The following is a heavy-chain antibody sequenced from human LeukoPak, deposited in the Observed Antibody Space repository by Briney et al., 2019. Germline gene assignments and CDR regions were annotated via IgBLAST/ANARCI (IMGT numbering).Heavy chain of an antibody. Sequence: GGSLRLSCAASGFTFSSYSMNWVRQAPGKGLEWVSSISSSSSYIYYADSVKGRFTISRDNAKNSLYLQMNSLRAEDTAVYYCARDQIQLRPSYYFDYWGQGTLVTVSS. CDR2: ISSSSSYI. V-gene: IGHV3-21*01. CDR3: ARDQIQLRPSYYFDY. CDR1: GFTFSSYS. D-gene: IGHD5-18*01. J-gene: IGHJ4*02.